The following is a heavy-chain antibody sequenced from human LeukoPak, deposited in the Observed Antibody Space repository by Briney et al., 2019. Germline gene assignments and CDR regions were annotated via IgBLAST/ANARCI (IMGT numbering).Heavy chain of an antibody. CDR3: ANEWVGQWLVIDH. D-gene: IGHD6-19*01. J-gene: IGHJ4*02. V-gene: IGHV3-30*18. CDR2: IPYDGSNK. Sequence: PGGSLRLSCAASGFTFSSYGMHWVRQAPGKGLEWVAVIPYDGSNKYYADSVKGRFTISRDNSKSTLYLQMNSLRAEDTAVYYCANEWVGQWLVIDHWGQGTLVTVSS. CDR1: GFTFSSYG.